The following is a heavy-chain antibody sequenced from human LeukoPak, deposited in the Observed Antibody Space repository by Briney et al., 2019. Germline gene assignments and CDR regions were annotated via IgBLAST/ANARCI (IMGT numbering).Heavy chain of an antibody. D-gene: IGHD4-11*01. J-gene: IGHJ6*03. CDR2: IYYSGTT. CDR1: GGSISSSSYY. V-gene: IGHV4-39*07. CDR3: AREAYSPIQGGYYYYYYMDV. Sequence: SETLSLTCTVSGGSISSSSYYWGWIRQPLGKGLEWIGSIYYSGTTYYNPSLKSRVTISVDTSKNQFSLKLSSVTAADTAVYYCAREAYSPIQGGYYYYYYMDVWGKGATVTVSS.